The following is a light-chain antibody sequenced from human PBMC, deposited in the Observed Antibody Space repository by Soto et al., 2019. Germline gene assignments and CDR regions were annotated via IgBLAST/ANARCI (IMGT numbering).Light chain of an antibody. V-gene: IGLV4-69*01. CDR2: VNSDGSH. J-gene: IGLJ2*01. CDR3: QTWGTGTLV. CDR1: SGYSNYA. Sequence: QPVLTQSPSASASLGASVKVTCTLSSGYSNYAIAWHQQQPEKGPRYLMKVNSDGSHTKGDGIPDRFSGSSSGAERYLTISSLQSEDEADYYCQTWGTGTLVFGGGTKLTVL.